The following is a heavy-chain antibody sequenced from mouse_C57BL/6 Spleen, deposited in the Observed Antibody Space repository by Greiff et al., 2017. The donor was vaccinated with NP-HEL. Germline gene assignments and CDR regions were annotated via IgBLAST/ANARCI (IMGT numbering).Heavy chain of an antibody. CDR2: INPNNGGT. V-gene: IGHV1-26*01. CDR3: AISGDYDSYYAMDY. J-gene: IGHJ4*01. CDR1: GYTFTDYY. Sequence: EVQLQQSGPELVKPGASVKISCKASGYTFTDYYMNWVKQSHGKSLEWIGDINPNNGGTSYNQKFKGKATLTVDKSSSTAYMELRSLTSEDSAVYYCAISGDYDSYYAMDYWGQGTSVTVSS. D-gene: IGHD2-4*01.